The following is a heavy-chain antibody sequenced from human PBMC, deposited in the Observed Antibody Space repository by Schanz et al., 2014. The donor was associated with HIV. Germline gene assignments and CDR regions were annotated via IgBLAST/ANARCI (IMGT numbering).Heavy chain of an antibody. CDR2: ISGGGGDR. CDR1: GFTFSSYG. Sequence: QVQLVESGGGVVQPGRSLRLSCAASGFTFSSYGMHWVRQAPGKGLEWVSTISGGGGDRYYADSVKGRFTISRDNSKNTLFLQMNSLRAEDTAVYYCARVEGPPTFYYYYYGSDVWGQGTAVTVSS. CDR3: ARVEGPPTFYYYYYGSDV. J-gene: IGHJ6*02. D-gene: IGHD4-4*01. V-gene: IGHV3-NL1*01.